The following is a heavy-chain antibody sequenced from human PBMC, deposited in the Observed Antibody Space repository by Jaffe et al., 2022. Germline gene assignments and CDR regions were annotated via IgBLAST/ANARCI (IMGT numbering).Heavy chain of an antibody. V-gene: IGHV3-74*01. Sequence: DVQLVESGGILVQPGGSLRLSCAASGFTFSSYWMHWVRQAPGKGLVWVSRINSDGSSTNYADSVKGRFTISRDNAKKTLYLQMNSLRAEDTAVYYCARGGSIAVADVRGFDSWGQGTLVTVSS. J-gene: IGHJ4*02. D-gene: IGHD6-19*01. CDR3: ARGGSIAVADVRGFDS. CDR2: INSDGSST. CDR1: GFTFSSYW.